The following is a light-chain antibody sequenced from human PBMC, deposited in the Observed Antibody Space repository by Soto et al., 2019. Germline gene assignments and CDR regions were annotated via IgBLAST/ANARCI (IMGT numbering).Light chain of an antibody. Sequence: DIVMTQSPDSLAVSLGERATVNCKSSQSVLYSSNKKNYLAWYQHKPGQPPKLLIYWASTRESGVPDRFSGSGSGTDFTLTISSLQAEDVAVYYCQQYYSTPRTFGQETKVEIK. CDR3: QQYYSTPRT. CDR2: WAS. V-gene: IGKV4-1*01. CDR1: QSVLYSSNKKNY. J-gene: IGKJ1*01.